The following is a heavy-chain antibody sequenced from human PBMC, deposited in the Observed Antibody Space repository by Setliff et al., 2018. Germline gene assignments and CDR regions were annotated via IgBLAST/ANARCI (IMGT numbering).Heavy chain of an antibody. CDR1: GGFFSTYY. CDR3: AREDYYYYGMDV. V-gene: IGHV4-34*01. J-gene: IGHJ6*02. CDR2: INHSGST. Sequence: SETLSLTCAVYGGFFSTYYWIWIRQPPGKGLEWIGEINHSGSTNYNPSLKSRVTISVDTSKNQFSLKLSSVTAADTAVYYCAREDYYYYGMDVWGQGTTVTVSS.